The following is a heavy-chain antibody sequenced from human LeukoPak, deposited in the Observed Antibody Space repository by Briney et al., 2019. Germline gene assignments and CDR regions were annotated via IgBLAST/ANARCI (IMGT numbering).Heavy chain of an antibody. CDR1: GFTFSSYA. CDR2: ISGSGGGT. D-gene: IGHD1-26*01. J-gene: IGHJ4*02. V-gene: IGHV3-23*01. Sequence: GGSLRLSCAASGFTFSSYAMSWVRQAPGKGLEWVSAISGSGGGTYYADSVKGRFAISRDDSKNTLYLQMNSLRADDTAVYYCAKDLGRYRNNFFDYWGQGNLVTVSS. CDR3: AKDLGRYRNNFFDY.